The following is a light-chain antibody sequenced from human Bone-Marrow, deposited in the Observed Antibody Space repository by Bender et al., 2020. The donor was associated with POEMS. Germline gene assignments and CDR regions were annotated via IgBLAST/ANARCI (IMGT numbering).Light chain of an antibody. J-gene: IGLJ3*02. CDR2: QDD. V-gene: IGLV3-1*01. CDR3: VAWDASLNGWV. Sequence: SYELTQPPSVSVSPGQTASVTCSGDELDKKYASWYQQKPGQSPVMVIFQDDKRPSGIPGRFSGSKSGTSASLAITGLQSDDEAIYFCVAWDASLNGWVFGGGTKLTVL. CDR1: ELDKKY.